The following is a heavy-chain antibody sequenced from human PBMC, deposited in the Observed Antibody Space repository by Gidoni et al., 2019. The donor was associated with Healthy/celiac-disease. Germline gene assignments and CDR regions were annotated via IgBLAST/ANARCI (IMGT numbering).Heavy chain of an antibody. CDR2: IYYSGST. V-gene: IGHV4-39*01. J-gene: IGHJ5*02. Sequence: QLQLQESGPGLVKPSETLSLTCTVAGGPISISSYYWGWIRQPPGKGLEGIRSIYYSGSTHYNPSLKSRVTISVDTSKNQCSLKLSSVTAADTAVYYCARIAAANWFDPWGQGTLVTVSS. D-gene: IGHD6-13*01. CDR1: GGPISISSYY. CDR3: ARIAAANWFDP.